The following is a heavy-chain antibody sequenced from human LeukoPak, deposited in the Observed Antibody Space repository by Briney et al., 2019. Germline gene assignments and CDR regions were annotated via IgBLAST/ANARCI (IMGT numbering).Heavy chain of an antibody. CDR2: ISGSGAST. V-gene: IGHV3-23*01. CDR1: GFTLSTNA. D-gene: IGHD3-22*01. J-gene: IGHJ6*02. CDR3: ARAQYYDSTTAGGMDV. Sequence: GGSLRLSCLTSGFTLSTNAMSWVRQAPGKGLEWISGISGSGASTYYADSVKGRFTISRDNAKNTLYLQMNSLRTEDTAVYYCARAQYYDSTTAGGMDVWGQGTTVTVSS.